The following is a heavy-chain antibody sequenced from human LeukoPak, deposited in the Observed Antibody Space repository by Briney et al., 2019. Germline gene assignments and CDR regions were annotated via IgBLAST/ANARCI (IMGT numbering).Heavy chain of an antibody. J-gene: IGHJ4*02. CDR3: ARDRYYYDSSGYRLFDY. D-gene: IGHD3-22*01. CDR1: RGSTSTYY. Sequence: SETLSLTCTVSRGSTSTYYWSWIRQPAGKGLEWIGRIYPSGNTNFNPSLMSRVTMSIDTSKNQFSLKLSSVTAADTAVYYCARDRYYYDSSGYRLFDYWGQGTLVTVSS. CDR2: IYPSGNT. V-gene: IGHV4-4*07.